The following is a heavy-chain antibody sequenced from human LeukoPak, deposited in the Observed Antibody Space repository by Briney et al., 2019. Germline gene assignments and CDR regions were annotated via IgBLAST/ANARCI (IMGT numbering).Heavy chain of an antibody. J-gene: IGHJ4*02. Sequence: GGSLRLSCAASGFTFSSYGMSWVRQAPGKGLEWVSAISGSGGSTYYADSVKGRFTISRDNSKNTLYLRMNSLRAEDTAVYYCAKETSHSYYFDYWGQGTLVTVSS. D-gene: IGHD2-15*01. CDR1: GFTFSSYG. CDR2: ISGSGGST. CDR3: AKETSHSYYFDY. V-gene: IGHV3-23*01.